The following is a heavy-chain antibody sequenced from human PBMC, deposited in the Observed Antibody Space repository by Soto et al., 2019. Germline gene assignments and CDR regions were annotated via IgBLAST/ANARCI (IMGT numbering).Heavy chain of an antibody. D-gene: IGHD3-3*01. J-gene: IGHJ6*02. V-gene: IGHV3-23*01. Sequence: PGGSLRLSCAASGFTFSSYDMSWVRQAPGKGLEWVSAISGSGGSTYYADSVKGRFTISRDNSKNTLYLQMNSLRAEDTAVYYCAKESGGVVFYLYYYGMDVWGQGTTVTVSS. CDR1: GFTFSSYD. CDR3: AKESGGVVFYLYYYGMDV. CDR2: ISGSGGST.